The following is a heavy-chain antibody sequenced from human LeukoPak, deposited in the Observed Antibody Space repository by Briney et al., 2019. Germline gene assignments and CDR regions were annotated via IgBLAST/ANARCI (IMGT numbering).Heavy chain of an antibody. CDR2: IYYSGST. CDR1: GYSISSGYY. J-gene: IGHJ5*02. V-gene: IGHV4-61*01. Sequence: PSETLSLTCTVSGYSISSGYYWSWIRQPPGKGLEWIGYIYYSGSTNYNPSLKSRVTISVDTSKNQFSLKLSSVTAADTAVYYCARLWFGELLYPWFDPWGQGTLVTVSS. D-gene: IGHD3-10*01. CDR3: ARLWFGELLYPWFDP.